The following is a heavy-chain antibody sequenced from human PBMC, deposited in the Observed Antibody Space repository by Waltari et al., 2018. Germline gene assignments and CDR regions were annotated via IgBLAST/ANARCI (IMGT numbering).Heavy chain of an antibody. CDR1: GFTFDDYA. J-gene: IGHJ6*02. V-gene: IGHV3-9*01. Sequence: VQLVESGGGLVQPGRSLRLSCAASGFTFDDYAMHWVRQAPGKGLEWVSGISWNSGSIGYADSVKGRFTISRDNAKNSLYLQMNSLRAEDTALYYCAKDMGGYGMDVWGQGTTVTVSS. CDR2: ISWNSGSI. CDR3: AKDMGGYGMDV.